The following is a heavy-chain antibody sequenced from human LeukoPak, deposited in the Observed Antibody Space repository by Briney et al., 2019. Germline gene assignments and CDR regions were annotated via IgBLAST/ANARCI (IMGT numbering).Heavy chain of an antibody. CDR3: ARGNNGVGYSYGFGNYFDY. J-gene: IGHJ4*02. CDR2: ISGTGGSI. Sequence: PGGSLRLSCAASGFTFSTYAMTWVRQAPGKGLEWVSLISGTGGSIYYADSVKGRFTISRDNSKNTLYLQMNSLRAEDTAVYYCARGNNGVGYSYGFGNYFDYWGQGTLVTVSS. CDR1: GFTFSTYA. V-gene: IGHV3-23*01. D-gene: IGHD5-18*01.